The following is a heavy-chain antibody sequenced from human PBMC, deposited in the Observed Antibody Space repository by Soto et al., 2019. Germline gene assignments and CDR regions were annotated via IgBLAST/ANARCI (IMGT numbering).Heavy chain of an antibody. V-gene: IGHV3-23*01. D-gene: IGHD3-16*01. CDR2: ISGSGGST. J-gene: IGHJ6*02. Sequence: GGSLRLSCAASGFTFSSYAMSWVRQAPGKGLEWVSAISGSGGSTYYADSVKGRFTISRDNSKNTLYLQMNSLRAEDTAVYYCVTGGGYYYGMDVWAKGPRSPSP. CDR3: VTGGGYYYGMDV. CDR1: GFTFSSYA.